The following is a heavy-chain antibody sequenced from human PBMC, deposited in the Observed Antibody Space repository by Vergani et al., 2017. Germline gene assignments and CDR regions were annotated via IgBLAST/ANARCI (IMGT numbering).Heavy chain of an antibody. CDR1: GYSISRGYY. Sequence: QVQLQESGPGLVKPSETLSLTCTVSGYSISRGYYWGWIRQPPGKGLEWIGSIYHSGSTYYNPSLKSRVTISVDTSKNQFSLKLSSVTAADTAVYYCARDSXGYVWGSYEAWCDSWGQGTLVTVSS. CDR3: ARDSXGYVWGSYEAWCDS. CDR2: IYHSGST. D-gene: IGHD3-16*01. V-gene: IGHV4-38-2*02. J-gene: IGHJ5*01.